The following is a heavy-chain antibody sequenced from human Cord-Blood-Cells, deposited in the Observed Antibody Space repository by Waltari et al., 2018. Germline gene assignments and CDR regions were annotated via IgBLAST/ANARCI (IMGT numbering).Heavy chain of an antibody. CDR1: RYTFTGSY. CDR2: INPNSGGT. CDR3: ARSTVSYYYYYMDV. J-gene: IGHJ6*03. D-gene: IGHD4-4*01. V-gene: IGHV1-2*02. Sequence: QVQLVQSGAEVKKPWASVKVSCKASRYTFTGSYMNWVRQAPGQGLEWMGWINPNSGGTNYAQKFQGRVTMTRDTSISTAYMELSRLRSDDTAVYYCARSTVSYYYYYMDVWGKGTTVTVSS.